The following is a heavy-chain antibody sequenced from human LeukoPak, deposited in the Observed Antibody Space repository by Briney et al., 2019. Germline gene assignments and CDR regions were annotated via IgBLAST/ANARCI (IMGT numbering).Heavy chain of an antibody. CDR3: AKDHPKRKKQWLVAYYYYYGMDV. CDR2: ISYDGSNK. J-gene: IGHJ6*02. Sequence: PGGSLRLSCAASGFTFSSYGMHWVRQAPGKGLEWVAVISYDGSNKYYGDSVKGRFTISRDNSKNTLYLQMNSLRAEDTAVYYCAKDHPKRKKQWLVAYYYYYGMDVWGQGTTVTVSS. V-gene: IGHV3-30*18. CDR1: GFTFSSYG. D-gene: IGHD6-19*01.